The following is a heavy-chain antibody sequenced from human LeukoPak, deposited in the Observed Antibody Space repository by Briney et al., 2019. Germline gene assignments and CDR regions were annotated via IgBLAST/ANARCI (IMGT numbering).Heavy chain of an antibody. CDR1: GFTFRNYW. V-gene: IGHV3-7*01. CDR2: TKPDGTAE. CDR3: ARDGGLHTNFDD. Sequence: PGGSLRLSCAASGFTFRNYWMGWVRQAPGEGLEWVANTKPDGTAEYYADSVRGRFTTSRDNANNFLYLQMNSLRGEDTAVYYCARDGGLHTNFDDWGQGTLVTVSS. J-gene: IGHJ4*02. D-gene: IGHD2-15*01.